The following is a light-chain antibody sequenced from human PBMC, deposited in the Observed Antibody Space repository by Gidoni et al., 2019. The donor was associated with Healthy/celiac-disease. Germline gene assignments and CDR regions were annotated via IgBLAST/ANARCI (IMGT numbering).Light chain of an antibody. CDR1: SSDVGGYNY. Sequence: QSALTQPASVSGSPGQSITISCTGTSSDVGGYNYVSWYQQHPGKAPKLMIYEVSNRSSGVSNRFSGSKSGNTASLTISGLQAEDEADHYCSSYTSSSTAFGGGTKLTVL. CDR3: SSYTSSSTA. J-gene: IGLJ2*01. CDR2: EVS. V-gene: IGLV2-14*01.